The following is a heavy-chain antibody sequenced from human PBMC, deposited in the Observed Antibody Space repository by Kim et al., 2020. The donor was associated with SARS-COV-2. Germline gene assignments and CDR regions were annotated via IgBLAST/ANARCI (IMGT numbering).Heavy chain of an antibody. CDR2: ISSSSSYT. Sequence: GGSLRLSCAASGFTFSDYYMSWIRQAPGKGLEWVSYISSSSSYTNYADSVKGRFTISRDNAKNSLYLQMNSLRAEDTAVYYCARQSSIAAARDYYYGMDVWGQGTTVTVAS. V-gene: IGHV3-11*03. D-gene: IGHD6-25*01. J-gene: IGHJ6*02. CDR1: GFTFSDYY. CDR3: ARQSSIAAARDYYYGMDV.